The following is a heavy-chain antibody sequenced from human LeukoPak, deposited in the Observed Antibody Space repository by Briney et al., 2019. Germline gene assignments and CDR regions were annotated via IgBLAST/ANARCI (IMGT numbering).Heavy chain of an antibody. J-gene: IGHJ4*02. Sequence: ASVKVSCKASGYTFTGYYMHWVRQAPGRGLEWMGWINPNSGGTNYAQKFQGRVTMTRDTSISTAYMELSRLRSDDTAVYYCARTGQDNWNYDYWGQGTLVTVSS. CDR2: INPNSGGT. CDR1: GYTFTGYY. CDR3: ARTGQDNWNYDY. V-gene: IGHV1-2*02. D-gene: IGHD1-7*01.